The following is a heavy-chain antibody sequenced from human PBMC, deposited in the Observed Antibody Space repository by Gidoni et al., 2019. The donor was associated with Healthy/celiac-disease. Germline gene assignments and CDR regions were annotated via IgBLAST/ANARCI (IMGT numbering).Heavy chain of an antibody. J-gene: IGHJ6*02. D-gene: IGHD2-2*01. Sequence: EVQLLESGGGLVQPGGSLRLSCAASGFTFSSYAMSWVRQAPGKGLGWVSAISGSGGSTYYADSVKGRFTISRDNSKNTLYLQMNSLRAEDTAVYYCAKEGCSSTSCFGGLVYYYYYYGMDVWGQGTTVTVSS. CDR1: GFTFSSYA. CDR2: ISGSGGST. V-gene: IGHV3-23*01. CDR3: AKEGCSSTSCFGGLVYYYYYYGMDV.